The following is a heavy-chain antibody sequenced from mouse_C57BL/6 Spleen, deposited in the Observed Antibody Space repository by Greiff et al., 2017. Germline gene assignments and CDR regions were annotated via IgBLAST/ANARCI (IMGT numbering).Heavy chain of an antibody. J-gene: IGHJ4*01. Sequence: VKLKESGPGLVQPSQSLSITCTVSGFSLTSYGVHWVRQSPGKGLEWLGVIWSGGSTDYNAAFISRLSISKDNSKSQVFFKMNSLQADDTAIYYCARNWAQATSYYAMDYWGQGTSVTVSS. CDR1: GFSLTSYG. CDR3: ARNWAQATSYYAMDY. CDR2: IWSGGST. V-gene: IGHV2-2*01. D-gene: IGHD3-2*02.